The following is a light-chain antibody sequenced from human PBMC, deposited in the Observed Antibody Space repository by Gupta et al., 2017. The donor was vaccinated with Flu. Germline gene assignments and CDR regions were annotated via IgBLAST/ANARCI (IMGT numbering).Light chain of an antibody. J-gene: IGKJ1*01. CDR3: QQRDNTPET. CDR1: QSISTY. CDR2: SAS. Sequence: DIQMTQSPSSLPASVGDRVTVTCRASQSISTYLNWYQQKGGKAPKLVIYSASRLASGVPTRMSSSASAAGMTLVISSRPPDDFATYCSQQRDNTPETFGQGTKLEIK. V-gene: IGKV1-39*01.